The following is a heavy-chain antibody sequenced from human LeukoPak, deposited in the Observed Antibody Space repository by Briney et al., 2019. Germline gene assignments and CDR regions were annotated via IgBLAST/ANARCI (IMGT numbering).Heavy chain of an antibody. CDR1: GFTFTTYS. CDR3: AREGAVNDYGEYRPFDY. J-gene: IGHJ4*02. CDR2: ISSNGGST. D-gene: IGHD4-17*01. Sequence: QPGGSLRLSCAASGFTFTTYSMVWVRQAPGKGLEYVSAISSNGGSTHYATPAKGRFTISRDNSKNTLYLQMGSLRAEDMAVYYCAREGAVNDYGEYRPFDYWGQGTLVTVSS. V-gene: IGHV3-64*01.